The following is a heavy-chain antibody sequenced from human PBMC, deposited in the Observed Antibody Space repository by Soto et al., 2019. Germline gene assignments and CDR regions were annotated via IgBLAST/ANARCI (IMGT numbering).Heavy chain of an antibody. CDR1: GGSISSGGYY. Sequence: PSETLSLTCTVSGGSISSGGYYWSWIRQHPGKGLEWIGYIYYSGSTYYNPSLKSRVTISVDTSKNQFSLKLSSVTAADTAVYYCARDWDCSGGSCYPMGGDYWGQGTLVTVSS. J-gene: IGHJ4*02. CDR2: IYYSGST. D-gene: IGHD2-15*01. CDR3: ARDWDCSGGSCYPMGGDY. V-gene: IGHV4-31*03.